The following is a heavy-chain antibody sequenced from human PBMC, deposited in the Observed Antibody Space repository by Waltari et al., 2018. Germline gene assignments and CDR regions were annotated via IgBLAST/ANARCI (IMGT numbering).Heavy chain of an antibody. D-gene: IGHD2-21*01. CDR3: ARGPY. J-gene: IGHJ6*02. V-gene: IGHV3-7*04. Sequence: EVRLVESGGGLVQPGGSLRLSCAASGFTFSSSWMSWVRQAPGKGLEWVASIKEDGSERYYGDSAKGRSTISRDNAKTSLFLQMNSLRVEDTAVYYCARGPYWGQGTTVTVSS. CDR2: IKEDGSER. CDR1: GFTFSSSW.